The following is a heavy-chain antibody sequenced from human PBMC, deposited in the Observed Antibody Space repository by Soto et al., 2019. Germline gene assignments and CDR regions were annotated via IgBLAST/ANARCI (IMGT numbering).Heavy chain of an antibody. CDR2: VYYSGTT. CDR3: ARHVYSTNYFDY. CDR1: DGSISSYY. D-gene: IGHD6-13*01. J-gene: IGHJ4*02. Sequence: SETLSLTCTVSDGSISSYYWSWIRQPPGKGLEWIGYVYYSGTTNYNPSLKSRVTISVDTSKNQFSLKLSSVTAADTAVYYCARHVYSTNYFDYWGQGTLVTVSS. V-gene: IGHV4-59*08.